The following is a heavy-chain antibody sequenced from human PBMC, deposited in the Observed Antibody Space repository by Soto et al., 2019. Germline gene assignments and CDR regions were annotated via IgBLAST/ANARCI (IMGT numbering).Heavy chain of an antibody. CDR2: VSHSGTA. CDR1: GGSIDIGAYS. V-gene: IGHV4-30-2*01. CDR3: ARIHWSQSSLDY. D-gene: IGHD6-19*01. J-gene: IGHJ4*02. Sequence: PSETLSLTCAVSGGSIDIGAYSLSCIRQPPGKGLEWIGYVSHSGTAYSIPSLNGRLTLSVDSSQTQFSLKLTSVTAADSAVYYCARIHWSQSSLDYWGRGILVTVS.